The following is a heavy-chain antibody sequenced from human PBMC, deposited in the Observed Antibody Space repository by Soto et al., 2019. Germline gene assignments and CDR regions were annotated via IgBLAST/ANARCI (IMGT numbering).Heavy chain of an antibody. CDR2: IYYSGST. D-gene: IGHD6-13*01. Sequence: QVQLQESGPGLVKPSQTLSLTCTVSGGSISSGDYYWSWIRQPPGKGLEWIGYIYYSGSTYYNPSLKSRVTISVDTSKNQFSLKLSSVAAADTAVYFCGRGGEPQQLVTDRYYFYGMDVWGQGTTVTVSS. V-gene: IGHV4-30-4*01. CDR3: GRGGEPQQLVTDRYYFYGMDV. J-gene: IGHJ6*02. CDR1: GGSISSGDYY.